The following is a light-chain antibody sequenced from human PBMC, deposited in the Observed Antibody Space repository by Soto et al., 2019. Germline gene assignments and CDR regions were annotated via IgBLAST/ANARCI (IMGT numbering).Light chain of an antibody. CDR3: QQSYSTPIT. Sequence: DIQMTQSPSTLSGSVGDRVTITCRASQTISSWLAWYQQKPGKAPKLLIYKASTLKSGVPSRFSGSGSGTDFTLTINSLQPEDFATYCCQQSYSTPITFGQGTRLEIK. CDR1: QTISSW. V-gene: IGKV1-5*03. CDR2: KAS. J-gene: IGKJ5*01.